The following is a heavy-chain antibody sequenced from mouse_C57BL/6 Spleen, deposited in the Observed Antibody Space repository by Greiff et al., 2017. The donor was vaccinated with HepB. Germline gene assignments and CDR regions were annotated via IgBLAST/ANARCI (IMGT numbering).Heavy chain of an antibody. D-gene: IGHD1-1*01. J-gene: IGHJ1*03. CDR1: GYTFTSYG. Sequence: QVQLQQSGAELARPGASVKLSCKASGYTFTSYGISWVKQRTGQGLEWIGEIYPRSGNTYYNEKFKGKATLTADKSSSTAYMELRSLTSEDSAVYFCARRYGSSLDWYFDVWGTGTTVTVSS. CDR3: ARRYGSSLDWYFDV. CDR2: IYPRSGNT. V-gene: IGHV1-81*01.